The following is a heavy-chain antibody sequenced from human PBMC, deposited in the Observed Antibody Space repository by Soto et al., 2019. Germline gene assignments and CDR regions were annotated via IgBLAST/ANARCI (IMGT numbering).Heavy chain of an antibody. V-gene: IGHV4-39*01. J-gene: IGHJ5*02. CDR2: MYYSGTT. Sequence: PSEALSLTSTVSGRSISSSDFYWGWLRQTPGKGLEFIGSMYYSGTTYYNPSLKSRVTISVDTSKNQFTLKLISVTAADTAVYYCAVVDSTGNWFDPWGEGALVTVSS. CDR3: AVVDSTGNWFDP. CDR1: GRSISSSDFY. D-gene: IGHD6-25*01.